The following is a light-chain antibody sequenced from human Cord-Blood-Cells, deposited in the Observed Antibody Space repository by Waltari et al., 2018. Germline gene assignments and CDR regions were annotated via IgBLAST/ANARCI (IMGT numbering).Light chain of an antibody. CDR3: QQYNNWPPWT. CDR1: QSVSSN. CDR2: GAS. J-gene: IGKJ1*01. Sequence: EIVMTQSPATLSVSPGERATLSCRASQSVSSNLAWYQQKPGQAPRLLIYGASTRATGIRARFSGSGSGTEVTLTISSLQSEDFAVYYCQQYNNWPPWTFGQGTKVEIK. V-gene: IGKV3-15*01.